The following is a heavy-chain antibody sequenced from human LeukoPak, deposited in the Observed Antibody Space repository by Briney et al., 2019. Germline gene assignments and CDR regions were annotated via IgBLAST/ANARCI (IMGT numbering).Heavy chain of an antibody. V-gene: IGHV4-30-2*01. CDR2: IYHSGST. CDR3: ATSAMGSSWVNDAFDI. D-gene: IGHD6-13*01. CDR1: GGSIARSYSY. Sequence: SETLSLTCTVSGGSIARSYSYWGWFRQPPGKGLEWIGYIYHSGSTYYNPSLKSRVTISVDRSKNQFSLKLSSVTAADTAVYYCATSAMGSSWVNDAFDIWGQGTMVTVSS. J-gene: IGHJ3*02.